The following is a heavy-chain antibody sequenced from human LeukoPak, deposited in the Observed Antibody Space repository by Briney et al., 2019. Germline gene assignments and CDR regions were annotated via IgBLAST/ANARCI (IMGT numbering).Heavy chain of an antibody. CDR3: ARHSYGGNPFFDY. CDR1: GYSISSGYY. V-gene: IGHV4-38-2*02. J-gene: IGHJ4*02. D-gene: IGHD4-23*01. CDR2: IYHSGST. Sequence: PSETLSLTCTVSGYSISSGYYWGWIRQPPGKGLEWIGSIYHSGSTYYNPSLKSRVTISVDTSKNQFSLKLSSVTAADTAVYYCARHSYGGNPFFDYWGQGTLVTVSS.